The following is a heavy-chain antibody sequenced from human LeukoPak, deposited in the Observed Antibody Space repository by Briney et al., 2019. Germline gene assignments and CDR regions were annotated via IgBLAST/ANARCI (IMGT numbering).Heavy chain of an antibody. CDR1: GFTFSSYG. V-gene: IGHV3-33*08. J-gene: IGHJ6*02. D-gene: IGHD1-20*01. CDR3: AREGYNWRFDYYYYGMDV. CDR2: IWYDGSNK. Sequence: GRSLRLSCAASGFTFSSYGMHWVRQAPGKGLEWVAVIWYDGSNKYYADSVKGRFTISRDNSKNTLYLQMNSLRAEDTAVYYCAREGYNWRFDYYYYGMDVWGQGTTVTVSS.